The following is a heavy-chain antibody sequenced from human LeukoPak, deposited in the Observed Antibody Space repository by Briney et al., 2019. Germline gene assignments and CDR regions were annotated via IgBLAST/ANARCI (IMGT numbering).Heavy chain of an antibody. J-gene: IGHJ4*02. Sequence: GGSLRLSCAASGFTFSSYAMSWVRQAPGKGLEWVSAISGSGGSTYYADSVKGRFTISRDNSKNTLYVQMNSLRAEDTAVYYCAKLGQWLGISRLFDYWGQGTLVTVSS. D-gene: IGHD6-19*01. CDR3: AKLGQWLGISRLFDY. CDR1: GFTFSSYA. V-gene: IGHV3-23*01. CDR2: ISGSGGST.